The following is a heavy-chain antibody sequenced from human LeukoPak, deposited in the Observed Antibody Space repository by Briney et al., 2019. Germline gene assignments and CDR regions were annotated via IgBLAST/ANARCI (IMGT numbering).Heavy chain of an antibody. CDR3: ARGLGATKIDY. D-gene: IGHD1-26*01. CDR2: INPSGGST. Sequence: ASVKVSCKASGYTFTRYYMHWVRQAPGQGLEWMGIINPSGGSTHYPQKFQGRVTMTRDTSTRTVYMELSILRSEGPDVYYCARGLGATKIDYWGQGTLVTVSS. CDR1: GYTFTRYY. V-gene: IGHV1-46*01. J-gene: IGHJ4*02.